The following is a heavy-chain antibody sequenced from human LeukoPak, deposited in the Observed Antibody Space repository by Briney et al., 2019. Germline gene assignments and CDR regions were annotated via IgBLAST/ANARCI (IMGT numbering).Heavy chain of an antibody. J-gene: IGHJ4*02. CDR3: ARLYYYGSGSYYNS. V-gene: IGHV4-4*07. D-gene: IGHD3-10*01. Sequence: SETLSLTCTVSGGSISSYYWSWIRQPAGKGLEWIGRIYTSGSTNYNPSLKSRVTMSVDTSKNQFSLKLSSVTAADTAVYYCARLYYYGSGSYYNSWGQGTLVTVSS. CDR1: GGSISSYY. CDR2: IYTSGST.